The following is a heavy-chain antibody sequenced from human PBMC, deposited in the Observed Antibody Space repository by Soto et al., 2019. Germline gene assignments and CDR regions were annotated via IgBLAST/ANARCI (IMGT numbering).Heavy chain of an antibody. CDR3: TTLKGIDFWSATYGMDV. V-gene: IGHV3-15*07. CDR2: IKRKTDGGTT. Sequence: EVQLVESGGGLVKPGGSLRLSCAASGFTFSNACMNWVRQAPGKGLEWVGRIKRKTDGGTTDYAAPVKGRFTISRDDSKHTLYLQMNSLKTEDTALYYCTTLKGIDFWSATYGMDVWGQGTTVPVSS. J-gene: IGHJ6*02. D-gene: IGHD3-3*01. CDR1: GFTFSNAC.